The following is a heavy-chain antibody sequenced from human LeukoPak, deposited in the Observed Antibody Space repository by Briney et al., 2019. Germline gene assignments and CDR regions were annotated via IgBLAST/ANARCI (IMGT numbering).Heavy chain of an antibody. J-gene: IGHJ4*02. V-gene: IGHV4-31*03. CDR2: IYYSGST. D-gene: IGHD3-22*01. CDR3: ARGRMIVTFDYFDY. CDR1: GGSISSGGYY. Sequence: SETLSLTCTVSGGSISSGGYYWSWIRQHPGKGLEWIGYIYYSGSTYYNPSLKSRVTISVDTSKNQFSLKLSSVTAADTAVYYCARGRMIVTFDYFDYWGQGTLVTVSS.